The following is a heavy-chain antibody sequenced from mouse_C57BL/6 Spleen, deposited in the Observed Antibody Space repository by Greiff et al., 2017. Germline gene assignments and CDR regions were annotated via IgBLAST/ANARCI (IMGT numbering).Heavy chain of an antibody. CDR2: IYPGDGDT. CDR3: ARPVVAAGYWYFDV. D-gene: IGHD1-1*01. J-gene: IGHJ1*03. V-gene: IGHV1-82*01. Sequence: VQLVESGPELVKPGASVKISCKASGYAFSSSWMNWVKQRPGKGLEWIGRIYPGDGDTNYNGKFKGKATLTADKSSSTAYMQLSSLTSEDSAVYFCARPVVAAGYWYFDVWGTGTTVTVSS. CDR1: GYAFSSSW.